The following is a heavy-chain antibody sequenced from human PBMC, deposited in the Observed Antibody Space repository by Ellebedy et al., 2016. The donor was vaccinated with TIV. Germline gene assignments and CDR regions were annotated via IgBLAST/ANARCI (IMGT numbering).Heavy chain of an antibody. D-gene: IGHD3-16*01. V-gene: IGHV3-74*01. CDR2: IDSAGTTT. Sequence: PGGSLRLSCTASGFIFSNNWMHWVRQAPGKGLEWVSRIDSAGTTTGYADSVKGRFTVSRDNDKSTLYLDMGSLRAEDTAVYYCATPVGRFSGSYVYWGQGTLVTVSS. CDR3: ATPVGRFSGSYVY. CDR1: GFIFSNNW. J-gene: IGHJ4*02.